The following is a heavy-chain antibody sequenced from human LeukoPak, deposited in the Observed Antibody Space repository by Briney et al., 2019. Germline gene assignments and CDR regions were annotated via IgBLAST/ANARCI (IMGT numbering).Heavy chain of an antibody. D-gene: IGHD3-22*01. J-gene: IGHJ4*02. CDR1: GFTFSNFM. V-gene: IGHV3-21*01. CDR3: ARGSDYYYDSSSVDH. Sequence: NPGGSLRLSCAASGFTFSNFMVNWVRQPPGKGLEWVSSISRSAISIYYADSLKGRFTISRDNAKNSLYLQMNSLRAEDTAVYYCARGSDYYYDSSSVDHWGRGTLVTVSS. CDR2: ISRSAISI.